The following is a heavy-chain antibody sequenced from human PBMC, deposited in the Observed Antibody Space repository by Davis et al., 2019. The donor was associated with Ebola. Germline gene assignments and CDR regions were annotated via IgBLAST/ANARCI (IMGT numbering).Heavy chain of an antibody. CDR2: TYYRSKWYN. D-gene: IGHD3-10*01. J-gene: IGHJ6*02. CDR1: GDSVSSNSVV. Sequence: SQTLSLTCAISGDSVSSNSVVWNWIRQSPSRGLEWLGRTYYRSKWYNDYAVSVKSRITINPDTSRNQFSLQLNSVIPEDTAVYYCARAGYYYYGMDVWGQGTTVTVSS. V-gene: IGHV6-1*01. CDR3: ARAGYYYYGMDV.